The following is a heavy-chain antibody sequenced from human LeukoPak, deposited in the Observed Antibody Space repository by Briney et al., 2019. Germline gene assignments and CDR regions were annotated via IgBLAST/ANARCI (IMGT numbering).Heavy chain of an antibody. Sequence: GASVKVSCKASGYTFTSYDINWVRQATGQGLEWMGWMNPNSGNTGYAQKFQGRVTMTRNTSISTAYMELSSLRSEDTAVYYCARALRMATAYYSWFDPWGQGTLVTVSS. CDR1: GYTFTSYD. CDR2: MNPNSGNT. V-gene: IGHV1-8*01. CDR3: ARALRMATAYYSWFDP. D-gene: IGHD3-10*01. J-gene: IGHJ5*02.